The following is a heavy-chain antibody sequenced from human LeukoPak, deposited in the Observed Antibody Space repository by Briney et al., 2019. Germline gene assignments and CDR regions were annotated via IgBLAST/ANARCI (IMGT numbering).Heavy chain of an antibody. J-gene: IGHJ4*02. D-gene: IGHD2-2*01. V-gene: IGHV4-4*07. CDR1: GGSISSYY. CDR3: ARDHQLRYFDY. CDR2: MYISGGT. Sequence: SETLSLTCTVSGGSISSYYWSWIRQPAGKGLEWIGRMYISGGTNYNPSLKSRVTMSVDTSKNQFSLKLTSVTAADTAVYYRARDHQLRYFDYWGQGTLVTVSS.